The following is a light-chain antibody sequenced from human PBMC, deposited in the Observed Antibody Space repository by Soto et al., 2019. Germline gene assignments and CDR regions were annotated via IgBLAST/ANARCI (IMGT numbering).Light chain of an antibody. Sequence: EIVMTQSPATLSVSPGERATLSCRASQCDSYNLAWYQKKPGQARRLLIYGASTMDRGIPDRFSGSGSGTEDILRISSMQPEELAFSYRLQHNNWWTFGQGTRVDIK. CDR3: LQHNNWWT. J-gene: IGKJ1*01. CDR1: QCDSYN. CDR2: GAS. V-gene: IGKV3-15*01.